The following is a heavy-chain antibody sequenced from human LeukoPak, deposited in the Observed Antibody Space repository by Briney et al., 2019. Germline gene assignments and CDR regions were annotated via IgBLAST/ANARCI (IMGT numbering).Heavy chain of an antibody. CDR2: ISGSGGNT. J-gene: IGHJ4*02. CDR1: GFTFSSYA. D-gene: IGHD3-22*01. V-gene: IGHV3-23*01. CDR3: AKEKDHYDTTGYANDY. Sequence: GGSLRLSCAASGFTFSSYAMSWVRQAPGKGLEWVSAISGSGGNTYYADSVKGRFTISRDNSKNTLYLQMNSLRAEDTAVYYCAKEKDHYDTTGYANDYWGQGTLVTVSS.